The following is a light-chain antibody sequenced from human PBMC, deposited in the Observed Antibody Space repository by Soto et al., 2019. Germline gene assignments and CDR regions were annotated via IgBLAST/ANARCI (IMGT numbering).Light chain of an antibody. V-gene: IGLV2-11*01. Sequence: QSALTQPRSVSGSPGQSVTISCTGTSSDVGGYNYVSWYQDHPGKAPKLMIYDVVKRPSGVPDRFSGSKSGNTASLTISGLQAEDEADYYCCSYAGSYTLVFGGGTKLTFL. J-gene: IGLJ2*01. CDR2: DVV. CDR3: CSYAGSYTLV. CDR1: SSDVGGYNY.